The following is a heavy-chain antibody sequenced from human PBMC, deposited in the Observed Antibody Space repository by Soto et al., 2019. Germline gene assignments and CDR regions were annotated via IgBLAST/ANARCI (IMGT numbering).Heavy chain of an antibody. D-gene: IGHD3-10*01. CDR2: LTRSGTT. V-gene: IGHV3-23*01. Sequence: GGSLRLSCAASGFTFSSYAMGWVRQAPGKGLEWVSTLTRSGTTPYAESVRGRFTISRDNSKNTLYLQMDDLRAEDMAVYYCVREFAPGSPNYDYWGLGTLVTVSS. J-gene: IGHJ4*02. CDR1: GFTFSSYA. CDR3: VREFAPGSPNYDY.